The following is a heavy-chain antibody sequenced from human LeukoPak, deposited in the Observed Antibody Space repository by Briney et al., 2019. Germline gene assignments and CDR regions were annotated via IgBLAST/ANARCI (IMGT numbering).Heavy chain of an antibody. D-gene: IGHD6-6*01. J-gene: IGHJ4*02. CDR3: ARGTGSGSYLLDY. CDR1: GFTFDDYA. CDR2: ISGPGSVT. Sequence: GGSLRLSCAGSGFTFDDYAMHWTRQPPGKGLQWVSLISGPGSVTHQADSVKGRFTISRDNSKNSLYLQMSSLRTEDTALYYCARGTGSGSYLLDYWGQGALVTVSS. V-gene: IGHV3-43*02.